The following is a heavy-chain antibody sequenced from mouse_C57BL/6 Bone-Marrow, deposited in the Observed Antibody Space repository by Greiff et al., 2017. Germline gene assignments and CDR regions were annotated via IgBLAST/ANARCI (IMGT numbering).Heavy chain of an antibody. CDR1: GFNIKDDY. CDR3: TPTGYYFDY. J-gene: IGHJ2*01. Sequence: EVQLQQSGAELVRPGASVKLSCTASGFNIKDDYMHWVKQRPEQGLAWIGWLDPENGDTESASKFQGKATITADTSSNTAYLQLSSLTSEDTAVYYCTPTGYYFDYWGQGTTLTGSS. V-gene: IGHV14-4*01. D-gene: IGHD4-1*02. CDR2: LDPENGDT.